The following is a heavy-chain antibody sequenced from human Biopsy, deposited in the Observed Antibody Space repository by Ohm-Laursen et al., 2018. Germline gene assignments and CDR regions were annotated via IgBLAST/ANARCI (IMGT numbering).Heavy chain of an antibody. J-gene: IGHJ4*02. Sequence: SLRLSCAASGFDFSGFSMTWVRQAPGKGLEWVSYISSTSRTTYYADSVKGRFTVSRDNAHNSLYLQMNSLRAEDTAVYYCARAYPPPGRRLVVVAGDFDCWGQGTRVTVSS. CDR3: ARAYPPPGRRLVVVAGDFDC. V-gene: IGHV3-48*01. D-gene: IGHD2-15*01. CDR1: GFDFSGFS. CDR2: ISSTSRTT.